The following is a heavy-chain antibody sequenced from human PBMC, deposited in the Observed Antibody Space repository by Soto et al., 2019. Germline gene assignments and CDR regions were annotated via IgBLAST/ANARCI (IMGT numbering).Heavy chain of an antibody. CDR2: IYPGDSDT. Sequence: GESLKVSRRGSGCSFTNYWSGLVRQMPGKGLEWMGIIYPGDSDTRYSPSFQGQVTISADKSISTAYLQWSSLRASDTAMYYCARRSSNSMDVWGQGTTVTVSS. CDR1: GCSFTNYW. CDR3: ARRSSNSMDV. D-gene: IGHD4-4*01. J-gene: IGHJ6*02. V-gene: IGHV5-51*01.